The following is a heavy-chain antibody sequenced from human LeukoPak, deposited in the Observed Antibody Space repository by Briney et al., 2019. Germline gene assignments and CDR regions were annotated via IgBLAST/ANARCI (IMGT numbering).Heavy chain of an antibody. CDR3: ARDETEYYGSGTYSPSFDY. J-gene: IGHJ4*02. CDR1: GFTVSSNY. CDR2: IYSAGNT. Sequence: WGSLRLSCAASGFTVSSNYMSWVRQAPGKGLEWVSIIYSAGNTYYAGSVKGRVTLSRDTSKNTLNPQMNSLRAEDTAVYNCARDETEYYGSGTYSPSFDYCGQRTLATVPS. V-gene: IGHV3-66*01. D-gene: IGHD3-10*01.